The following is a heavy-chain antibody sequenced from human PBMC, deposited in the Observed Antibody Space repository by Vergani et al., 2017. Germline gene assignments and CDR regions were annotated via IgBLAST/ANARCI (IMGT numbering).Heavy chain of an antibody. CDR1: GGPFSGYY. J-gene: IGHJ4*02. Sequence: QVQLQQWGAGLLKPSETLSLTCAVYGGPFSGYYWSWIRQPPGKGLEWIGEINHSGSTNYNPSLKSRVTISVDTSKNQFSLKLSSVTAADTAVYYCARATATRPAHSSCWPEFDYWGQGTLVTVSS. V-gene: IGHV4-34*01. CDR3: ARATATRPAHSSCWPEFDY. CDR2: INHSGST. D-gene: IGHD6-19*01.